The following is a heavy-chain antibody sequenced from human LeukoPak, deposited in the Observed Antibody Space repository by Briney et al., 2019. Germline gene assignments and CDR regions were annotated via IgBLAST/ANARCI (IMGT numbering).Heavy chain of an antibody. Sequence: ASLKVSGKASGYTFTDYYIHWVRQAPGQGLEWMGWISAYNGNTNYAQKLQGRVTMTTDTSTSTAYMELRSLRSDDTAVYYCARDPIPAYYYGSGRGYYFDYWGQGTLVTVSS. V-gene: IGHV1-18*04. D-gene: IGHD3-10*01. CDR3: ARDPIPAYYYGSGRGYYFDY. CDR1: GYTFTDYY. CDR2: ISAYNGNT. J-gene: IGHJ4*02.